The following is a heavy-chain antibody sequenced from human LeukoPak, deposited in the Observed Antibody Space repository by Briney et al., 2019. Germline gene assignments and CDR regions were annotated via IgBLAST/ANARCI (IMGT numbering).Heavy chain of an antibody. CDR3: ARMGDGYNGMGFGY. Sequence: SVKVSCKASGGTFSSYTISWMRQAPGQGLEWMGRIIPILGIANYAQKFQGRVTITADKSTSTAYMELSSLRSEDTAVYYCARMGDGYNGMGFGYWGQGTLVTVSS. V-gene: IGHV1-69*02. J-gene: IGHJ4*02. CDR2: IIPILGIA. CDR1: GGTFSSYT. D-gene: IGHD5-24*01.